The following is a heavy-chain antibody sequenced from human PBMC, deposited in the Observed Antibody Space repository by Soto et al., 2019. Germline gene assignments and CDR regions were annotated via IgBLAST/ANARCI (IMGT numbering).Heavy chain of an antibody. CDR3: ARDIVVVVAATNYYSRMDV. J-gene: IGHJ6*02. V-gene: IGHV1-18*01. CDR2: ISAYNGNT. Sequence: ASVKVSCKASGYTFTSYGISWVRQAPGQGLEWMGWISAYNGNTNYAQKLQGRVTMTTDTSTSTAYMELRSLRSDDTAVYYCARDIVVVVAATNYYSRMDVCGQGTTVTVSS. D-gene: IGHD2-15*01. CDR1: GYTFTSYG.